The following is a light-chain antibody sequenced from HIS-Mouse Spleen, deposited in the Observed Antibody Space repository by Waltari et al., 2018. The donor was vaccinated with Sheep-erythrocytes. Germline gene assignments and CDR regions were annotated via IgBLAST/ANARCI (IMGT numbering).Light chain of an antibody. J-gene: IGKJ2*01. CDR3: QQLNSYPHT. Sequence: IQLTQSPSFLSASVGARVTFTCRASQGISSYLAWYQQKPGKAPKLLIYAASTLQSGVPSRFSGSGSGTEFTLTISSLQPEDFATYYCQQLNSYPHTFGQGTKLEIK. CDR1: QGISSY. CDR2: AAS. V-gene: IGKV1-9*01.